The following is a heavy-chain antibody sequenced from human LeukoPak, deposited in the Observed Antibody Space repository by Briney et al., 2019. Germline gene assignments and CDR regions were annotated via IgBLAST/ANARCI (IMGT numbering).Heavy chain of an antibody. CDR3: AKDRNFGFLDY. J-gene: IGHJ4*02. V-gene: IGHV3-30*18. CDR2: ISYDGSNQ. Sequence: PGASLRLSCAVSGFTFSSYGMHWVRQAPGKGLEWVAVISYDGSNQYYADSVKGRFTISRDNSKNTLYLQMNSLRAEDTAVYYCAKDRNFGFLDYWGQGTLVIVSS. CDR1: GFTFSSYG. D-gene: IGHD3-16*01.